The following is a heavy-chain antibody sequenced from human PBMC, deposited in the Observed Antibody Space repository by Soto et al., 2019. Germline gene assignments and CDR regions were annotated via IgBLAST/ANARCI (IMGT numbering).Heavy chain of an antibody. CDR3: ARASLATPALDY. CDR2: ISYDGSNK. V-gene: IGHV3-30-3*01. CDR1: GFTFSSYA. D-gene: IGHD1-26*01. Sequence: QVQLVESGGGVVQPGRSLRLSCAASGFTFSSYAMHWIRQAPGKGLEWVAVISYDGSNKYYADSVKGRFTISRDSSKNTRYLQMNSLRAEDTAGYYCARASLATPALDYWGQGTLVTFSS. J-gene: IGHJ4*02.